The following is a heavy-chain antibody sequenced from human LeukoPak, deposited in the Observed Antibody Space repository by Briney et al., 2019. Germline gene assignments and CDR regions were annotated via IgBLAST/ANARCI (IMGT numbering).Heavy chain of an antibody. CDR2: ISGSGGST. D-gene: IGHD3-3*01. CDR3: AKDGITIFGVAPSDY. J-gene: IGHJ4*02. Sequence: GGSLRLSCAASGFTFSGYAMSWVRQAPGKGLEWVSAISGSGGSTYYADSVKGRFTISRDNSKNTLYLQMNSLRAEDTAVYYCAKDGITIFGVAPSDYWGQGTLVTASS. V-gene: IGHV3-23*01. CDR1: GFTFSGYA.